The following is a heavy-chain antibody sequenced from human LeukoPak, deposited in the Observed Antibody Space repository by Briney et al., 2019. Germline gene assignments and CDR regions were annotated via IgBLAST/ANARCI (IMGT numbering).Heavy chain of an antibody. D-gene: IGHD3-10*01. Sequence: GGSLRLSCTASGLTISSNYMSWVRQAPGKGLEWVSAVYINGSSYYADSVKGRFIISRNNSKNTLYLQMNSLRAEDTAVCYCARDWSYRCFDYWGQGTLVTVSS. CDR1: GLTISSNY. V-gene: IGHV3-53*01. CDR2: VYINGSS. CDR3: ARDWSYRCFDY. J-gene: IGHJ4*02.